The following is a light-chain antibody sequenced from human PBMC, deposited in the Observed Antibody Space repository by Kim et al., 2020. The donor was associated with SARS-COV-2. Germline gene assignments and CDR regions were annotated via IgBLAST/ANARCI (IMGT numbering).Light chain of an antibody. J-gene: IGLJ2*01. CDR1: SPGSHY. CDR3: NSRDSSGNHLV. CDR2: GKN. Sequence: LGKKGRMNSQGESPGSHYASWYQEKPGPAPVLVIYGKNNRPPGIPDRFSGSSSGNTASLTITGAQAEDEADYYCNSRDSSGNHLVFGGGTQLTVL. V-gene: IGLV3-19*01.